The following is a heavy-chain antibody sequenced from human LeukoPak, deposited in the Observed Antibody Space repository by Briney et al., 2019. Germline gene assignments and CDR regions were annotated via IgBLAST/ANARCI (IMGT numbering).Heavy chain of an antibody. CDR3: AREISSSWIIDY. J-gene: IGHJ4*02. V-gene: IGHV4-31*03. D-gene: IGHD6-13*01. CDR1: GGSISSGGYY. CDR2: IYYSGST. Sequence: SETLSLTCTVSGGSISSGGYYWSWIRQHPGKGLEWIGYIYYSGSTYYNPSLKSRVTISVDTSKNQFSLRLSSVTAADTAVYYCAREISSSWIIDYWGQGTLVTVSS.